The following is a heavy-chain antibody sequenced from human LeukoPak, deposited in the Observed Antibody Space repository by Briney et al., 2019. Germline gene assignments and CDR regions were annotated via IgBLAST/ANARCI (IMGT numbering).Heavy chain of an antibody. D-gene: IGHD4-17*01. CDR3: ARDTPAYGDYAGGGAFDI. Sequence: GGSLRLSCAASGFTFSSDSMSWVRQAPGKGLEWVSYISSSSSTIYYADSVKGRFTISRDNAKNSLYLQMNSLRAEDTAVYYCARDTPAYGDYAGGGAFDIWGQGTMVTISS. J-gene: IGHJ3*02. V-gene: IGHV3-48*01. CDR2: ISSSSSTI. CDR1: GFTFSSDS.